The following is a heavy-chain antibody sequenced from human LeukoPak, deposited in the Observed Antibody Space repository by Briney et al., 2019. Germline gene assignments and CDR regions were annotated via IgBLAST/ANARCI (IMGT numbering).Heavy chain of an antibody. D-gene: IGHD4-23*01. CDR1: GYTFTSYG. CDR3: ARSVTTVAARFDY. J-gene: IGHJ4*02. V-gene: IGHV1-46*01. CDR2: INPSDGST. Sequence: GASVKVSCKASGYTFTSYGINWVRPAPGQGLEWMGIINPSDGSTTYAQKFQDRLTMTRDTSTTTVYMELSSLRSEDTAVYYCARSVTTVAARFDYWGQGTLVTVSS.